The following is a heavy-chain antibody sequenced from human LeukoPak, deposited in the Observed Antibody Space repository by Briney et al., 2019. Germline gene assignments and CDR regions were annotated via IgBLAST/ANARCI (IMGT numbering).Heavy chain of an antibody. CDR2: ISYDRSNK. CDR3: AKDTSTPYDILTGYYFDY. Sequence: GGSLRLSCAASGFTFSSYGMHWVRQAPGKGLEWVAVISYDRSNKYYADSVKGRFTISRDNSKNTLYLQMNSLRAEDTAVYYCAKDTSTPYDILTGYYFDYWGQGTLVTVSS. V-gene: IGHV3-30*18. J-gene: IGHJ4*02. D-gene: IGHD3-9*01. CDR1: GFTFSSYG.